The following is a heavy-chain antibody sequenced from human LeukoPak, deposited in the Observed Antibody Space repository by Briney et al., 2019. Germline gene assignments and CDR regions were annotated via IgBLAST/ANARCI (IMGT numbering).Heavy chain of an antibody. D-gene: IGHD3-22*01. V-gene: IGHV4-39*01. Sequence: KPSEILSLTCIVSGGSIRNYNNYWGWIRQPPGKGLEWIGSVYYTGSTYYNPSLQSRITVSVATSKNQFSLKLSSVTAADTAVYYCAKWFRAKSLWYFDLWGRGTLVTVSS. J-gene: IGHJ2*01. CDR1: GGSIRNYNNY. CDR2: VYYTGST. CDR3: AKWFRAKSLWYFDL.